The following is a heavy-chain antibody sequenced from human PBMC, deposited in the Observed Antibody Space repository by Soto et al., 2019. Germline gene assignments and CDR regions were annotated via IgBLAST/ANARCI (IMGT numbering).Heavy chain of an antibody. V-gene: IGHV1-18*01. J-gene: IGHJ3*01. CDR3: VRDVNNGFDV. Sequence: ASVKVSCKASGYTFSTYGISWVRQAPGQGLEWMGWISANSGNTNYAQKVQGRVTMTKDTSTTTVYMELRSLSSDDTALYYCVRDVNNGFDVWGQGTMVTVSS. CDR1: GYTFSTYG. CDR2: ISANSGNT.